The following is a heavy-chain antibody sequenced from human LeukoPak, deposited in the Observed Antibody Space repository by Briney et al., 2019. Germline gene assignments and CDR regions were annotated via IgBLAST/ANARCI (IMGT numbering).Heavy chain of an antibody. CDR1: GFTFSSHW. Sequence: NPGGSLRLSCAASGFTFSSHWMHWVRQAPGKGLEWVSYISSSSSYTNYADSVKGRFTISRDNAKNSLYLQMNSLRAEDTAVYYCARFPVTTRNRAFDIWGQGTMVTVSS. V-gene: IGHV3-21*05. CDR3: ARFPVTTRNRAFDI. CDR2: ISSSSSYT. J-gene: IGHJ3*02. D-gene: IGHD4-17*01.